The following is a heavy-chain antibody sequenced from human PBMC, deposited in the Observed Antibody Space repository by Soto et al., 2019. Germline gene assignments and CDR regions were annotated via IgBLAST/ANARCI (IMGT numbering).Heavy chain of an antibody. V-gene: IGHV3-7*01. Sequence: GGSLRLSCAASGFTLNNNWMSWVRQAPGKGPEWVANINQDGSVIYYLDSVRGRFIISRDNAKNLLYLQMTSLRAEDTAVYHCARHKSWGQGTLVTVSS. CDR1: GFTLNNNW. CDR3: ARHKS. CDR2: INQDGSVI. J-gene: IGHJ5*02.